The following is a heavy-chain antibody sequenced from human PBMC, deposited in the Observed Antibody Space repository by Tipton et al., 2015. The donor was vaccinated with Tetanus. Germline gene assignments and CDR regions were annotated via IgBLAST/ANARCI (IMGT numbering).Heavy chain of an antibody. D-gene: IGHD6-13*01. Sequence: LRLSCTVSGGSISRYYWSWVRQPPGKGLEWIGYIHSSGSTNFNPSLKRRVNISVDTSKNQLSLKLSSVTAADTAVYYCARVGSNWPLFFRHWGQGPLVTVSS. V-gene: IGHV4-59*01. CDR3: ARVGSNWPLFFRH. CDR2: IHSSGST. CDR1: GGSISRYY. J-gene: IGHJ1*01.